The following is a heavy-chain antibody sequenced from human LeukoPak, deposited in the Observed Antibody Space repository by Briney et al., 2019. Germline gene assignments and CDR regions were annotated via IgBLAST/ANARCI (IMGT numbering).Heavy chain of an antibody. V-gene: IGHV1-46*01. Sequence: GASVKVSCKASGYTFTSYYMHWVRQTPGQGLEWMGIINPSGGSTSYAQKFQGRVTMTRDTSTSTVYMELSSLRSEDTAVYYCARVSTQWLADYWGQGPLVTVSS. CDR3: ARVSTQWLADY. CDR2: INPSGGST. CDR1: GYTFTSYY. J-gene: IGHJ4*02. D-gene: IGHD6-19*01.